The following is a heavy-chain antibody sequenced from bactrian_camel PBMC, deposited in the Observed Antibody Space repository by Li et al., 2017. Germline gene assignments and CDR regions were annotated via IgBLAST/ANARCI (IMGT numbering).Heavy chain of an antibody. CDR2: IDFDGGA. CDR3: ATINRYCPYAPLSPNAWNY. D-gene: IGHD1*01. CDR1: GNEWYTSC. J-gene: IGHJ4*01. Sequence: HVQLVESGGGSVQAGGSLRLSCAATGNEWYTSCMGWYRQAPGKEREGVASIDFDGGASYSDSVKGRFTISKDNAKNTLYLQMNSLKTEDTAMYYCATINRYCPYAPLSPNAWNYWGQGTQVTVS. V-gene: IGHV3S53*01.